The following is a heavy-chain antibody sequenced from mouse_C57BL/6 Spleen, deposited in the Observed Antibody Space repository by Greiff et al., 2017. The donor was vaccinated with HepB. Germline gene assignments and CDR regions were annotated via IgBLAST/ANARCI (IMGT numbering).Heavy chain of an antibody. CDR3: ARCGTTVVAKAMDY. CDR2: IYPGSGST. V-gene: IGHV1-55*01. J-gene: IGHJ4*01. D-gene: IGHD1-1*01. CDR1: GYTFTSYW. Sequence: QVQLKQPGAELVKPGASVKMSCKASGYTFTSYWITWVKQRPGQGLEWIGDIYPGSGSTNYNEKFKSKATLTVDTSSSTAYMQLSSLTSEDSAVYYCARCGTTVVAKAMDYWGQGTSVTVSS.